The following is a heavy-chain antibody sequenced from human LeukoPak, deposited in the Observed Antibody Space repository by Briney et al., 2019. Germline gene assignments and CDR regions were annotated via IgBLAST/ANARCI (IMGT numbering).Heavy chain of an antibody. CDR3: ARGPRILAAGSYFFDY. CDR1: GFSFKDYY. Sequence: GGSLRLSCAASGFSFKDYYYSWIRQAPGKGLEWVSFINVNGGAMYYADFVKGRFTISRENAQNSVYLEMNSLRDEDTAVYYCARGPRILAAGSYFFDYWGQGSLVTVYS. J-gene: IGHJ4*02. D-gene: IGHD6-13*01. V-gene: IGHV3-11*01. CDR2: INVNGGAM.